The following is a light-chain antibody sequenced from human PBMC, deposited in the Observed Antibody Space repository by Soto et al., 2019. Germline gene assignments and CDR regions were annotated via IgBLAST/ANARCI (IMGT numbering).Light chain of an antibody. CDR3: QLYGPLQRFT. CDR2: STS. J-gene: IGKJ3*01. Sequence: EIVLTQSPGTLSSSPGERATLSCRASQGVRSSYVAWLQQKPGQAPRVIIYSTSNRATGIPERFTGGGSGTDFTLTISRLEPEDFAVYFCQLYGPLQRFTFGPGTKVDL. V-gene: IGKV3-20*01. CDR1: QGVRSSY.